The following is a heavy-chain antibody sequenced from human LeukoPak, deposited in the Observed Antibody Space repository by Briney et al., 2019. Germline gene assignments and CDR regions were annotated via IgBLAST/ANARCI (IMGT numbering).Heavy chain of an antibody. J-gene: IGHJ4*02. CDR3: ARGHGYSYGYSDY. Sequence: SETLSLTCAVYGGSFSGYYWSWIRQPPGKGLERIGEINHSGSTNYNPSLKSRVTISVDTSKNQFSLKLSSVTAADTAVYYCARGHGYSYGYSDYWGQGTLVTVSS. CDR2: INHSGST. D-gene: IGHD5-18*01. V-gene: IGHV4-34*01. CDR1: GGSFSGYY.